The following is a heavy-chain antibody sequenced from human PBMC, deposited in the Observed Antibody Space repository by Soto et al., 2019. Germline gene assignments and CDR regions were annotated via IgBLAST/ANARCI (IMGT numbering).Heavy chain of an antibody. D-gene: IGHD3-10*01. CDR3: ARVGFGEFPYYYYYAMDV. CDR2: ISHSSSYI. J-gene: IGHJ6*02. CDR1: GFTFGTHS. Sequence: GSLRLSCAVSGFTFGTHSMNWVRQAPGKGLEWVSSISHSSSYIYYADSVTGRFTISRDNAKNSLYLQMNSLRAEDTAVYYCARVGFGEFPYYYYYAMDVWGQGTPVTVSS. V-gene: IGHV3-21*01.